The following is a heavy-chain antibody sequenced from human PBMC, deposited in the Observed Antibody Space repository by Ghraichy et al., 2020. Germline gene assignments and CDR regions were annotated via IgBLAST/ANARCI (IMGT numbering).Heavy chain of an antibody. CDR1: GGSISSSGVY. CDR2: IHSSGST. D-gene: IGHD1-1*01. V-gene: IGHV4-39*01. Sequence: GSLRLSCSVSGGSISSSGVYWGWIRQPPGKGPEWIATIHSSGSTDYNPSLNSRVTISVDTSKNQFSLKLNSVTAADTAGYYCVRRLERPRIYWGQGTLVPVSS. J-gene: IGHJ4*02. CDR3: VRRLERPRIY.